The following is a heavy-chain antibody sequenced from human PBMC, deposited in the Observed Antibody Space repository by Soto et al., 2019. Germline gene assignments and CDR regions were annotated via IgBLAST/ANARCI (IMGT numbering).Heavy chain of an antibody. J-gene: IGHJ6*02. V-gene: IGHV4-30-2*01. CDR1: GGSISSGGYS. CDR3: ARQGFGATHGLVDV. CDR2: IYHSGST. Sequence: PSETLSLTCAVSGGSISSGGYSWSWIRQPPGKGLERIGYIYHSGSTYYNPSLKSRVTISVDRSKNQFSLKLSSVTAADTALYYCARQGFGATHGLVDVWGQGTTVTVSS. D-gene: IGHD3-10*01.